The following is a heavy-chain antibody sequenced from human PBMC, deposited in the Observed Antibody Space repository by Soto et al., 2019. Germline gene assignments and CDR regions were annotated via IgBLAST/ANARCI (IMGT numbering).Heavy chain of an antibody. D-gene: IGHD1-1*01. CDR3: ARDGERDTGLNFYYYLHGMDA. CDR2: ISPYSGTT. V-gene: IGHV1-18*04. Sequence: ASVKVSCKASGYTFTTYGISWVRQAPGQGLEWMGWISPYSGTTKYAKKFQGEMTMTTDTATSTAYMDLRSLRSDDTAVYYCARDGERDTGLNFYYYLHGMDAWGQGTRVTVSS. J-gene: IGHJ6*02. CDR1: GYTFTTYG.